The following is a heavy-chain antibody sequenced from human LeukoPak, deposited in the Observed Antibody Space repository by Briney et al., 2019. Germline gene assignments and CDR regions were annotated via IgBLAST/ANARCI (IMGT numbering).Heavy chain of an antibody. CDR3: ARDSLAAAGTIDY. D-gene: IGHD6-13*01. Sequence: GGSLRLSCAAPGFTFSSYGMHWVRQAPGKGLEWVAAIWYDGSNKYYADSVKGRFTISRDKSKNTLYLQMNSLRAEDTAVYYCARDSLAAAGTIDYWGQGTLVTVSS. V-gene: IGHV3-33*01. J-gene: IGHJ4*02. CDR2: IWYDGSNK. CDR1: GFTFSSYG.